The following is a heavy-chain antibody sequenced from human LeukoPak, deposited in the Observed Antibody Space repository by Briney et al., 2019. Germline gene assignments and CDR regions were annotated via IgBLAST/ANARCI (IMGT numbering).Heavy chain of an antibody. Sequence: PGGSLRLSCAASGFTFSSYWMSWVRQAPGKGLEWVANIKQDGSEKYYVDSVKGRFTISRDNAKNSLYLQMNSLRAEDTAVYYCARDGGTGYSSVRWAFDIWGQGTMVTVSS. CDR3: ARDGGTGYSSVRWAFDI. CDR1: GFTFSSYW. CDR2: IKQDGSEK. J-gene: IGHJ3*02. V-gene: IGHV3-7*01. D-gene: IGHD6-19*01.